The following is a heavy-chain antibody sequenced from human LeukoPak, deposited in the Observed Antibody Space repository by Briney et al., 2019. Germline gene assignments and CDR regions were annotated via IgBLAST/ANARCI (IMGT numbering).Heavy chain of an antibody. Sequence: GGSLRLSCAASGFTVITNDMTWVRQAPGKGLEWVSVLYSDGNTKYTDSVQGRFTISRDKSKNTLYLEMNSLSPDDTAVSYCARGVEPLAANTLAYWGQGTLVTVSS. V-gene: IGHV3-53*01. CDR3: ARGVEPLAANTLAY. CDR2: LYSDGNT. D-gene: IGHD1-14*01. CDR1: GFTVITND. J-gene: IGHJ4*02.